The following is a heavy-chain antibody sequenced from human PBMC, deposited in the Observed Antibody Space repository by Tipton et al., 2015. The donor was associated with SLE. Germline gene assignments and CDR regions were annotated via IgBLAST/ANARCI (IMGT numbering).Heavy chain of an antibody. Sequence: TLSLTCTVSGYSISSSHYWSWIRQPPGKGLEWIGSIYYSGSTYYNPSLKSRVTVSVDTSKNQFSLKLSSVTAADTAVYYCASQVAAAVRTFDYWGQGTLVTVSS. J-gene: IGHJ4*02. CDR1: GYSISSSHY. D-gene: IGHD6-13*01. CDR2: IYYSGST. V-gene: IGHV4-38-2*02. CDR3: ASQVAAAVRTFDY.